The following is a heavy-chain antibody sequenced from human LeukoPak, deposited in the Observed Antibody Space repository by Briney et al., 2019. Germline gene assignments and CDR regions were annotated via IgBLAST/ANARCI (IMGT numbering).Heavy chain of an antibody. Sequence: PGGSLRLSCAASGFTIDDYAMHWVRQAPGKGLELVSLISGDGGSTYYADSVKGRFTISRDNSKNSLYLQMNSLRTEDTALYYCAKDMALDGSSWGQGTLVTVSS. CDR2: ISGDGGST. V-gene: IGHV3-43*02. CDR3: AKDMALDGSS. CDR1: GFTIDDYA. D-gene: IGHD3-10*01. J-gene: IGHJ4*02.